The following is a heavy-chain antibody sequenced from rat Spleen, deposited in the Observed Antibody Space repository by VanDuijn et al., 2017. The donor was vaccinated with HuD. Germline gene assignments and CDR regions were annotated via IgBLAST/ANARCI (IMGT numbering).Heavy chain of an antibody. J-gene: IGHJ2*01. CDR1: GVTFSNYG. V-gene: IGHV5-19*01. CDR2: ISYDGGST. D-gene: IGHD1-1*01. CDR3: ARQGGDENYFDY. Sequence: EVQLVESGGGLVQPGRSLKLSCAASGVTFSNYGMHWIRQAPTKGLEWVASISYDGGSTYYRDSLKGRFTITRNNAKNTQYLKMDSLRAEDTATYYCARQGGDENYFDYWGQGVMVTVSS.